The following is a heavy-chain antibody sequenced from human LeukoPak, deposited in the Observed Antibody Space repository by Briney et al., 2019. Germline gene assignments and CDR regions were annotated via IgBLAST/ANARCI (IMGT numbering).Heavy chain of an antibody. CDR1: GGPISSYY. V-gene: IGHV4-4*07. D-gene: IGHD6-13*01. Sequence: SETLSLTCTVSGGPISSYYWSWIRQPAGKGLEWIGRIYTSGSTNYNPSLKSRVTMSVDTSKNQFSLKLSSVTAADTAVYYCARYSSSSGYYGMDVWGQGTTVTVSS. J-gene: IGHJ6*02. CDR2: IYTSGST. CDR3: ARYSSSSGYYGMDV.